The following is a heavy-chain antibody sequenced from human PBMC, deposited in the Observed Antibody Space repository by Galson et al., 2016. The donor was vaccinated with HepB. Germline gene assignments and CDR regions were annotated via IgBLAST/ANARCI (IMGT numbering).Heavy chain of an antibody. Sequence: SVKVSCKASGYTFTDYGISWVRQAPGQGLEWMGWISPYNGNTNYAQKVQGRVTMTTDTSTSTAYMELRSLRSDDTAMYYCARYCYRTGSYLSNGDVWGQGTTSTVSS. J-gene: IGHJ6*02. CDR3: ARYCYRTGSYLSNGDV. CDR1: GYTFTDYG. CDR2: ISPYNGNT. V-gene: IGHV1-18*01. D-gene: IGHD2-2*01.